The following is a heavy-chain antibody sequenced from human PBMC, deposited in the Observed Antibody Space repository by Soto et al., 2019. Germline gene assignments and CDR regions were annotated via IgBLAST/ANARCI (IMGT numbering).Heavy chain of an antibody. CDR3: TIEDVVGATGRYFDY. CDR1: GYTFTNYA. CDR2: INAGNGIT. Sequence: ASVKVSCKASGYTFTNYAMHWVRQAPGQMLEWMGLINAGNGITKYSRKFQGRVTITRDTSATTAFMELSSLRSEDTAVYYCTIEDVVGATGRYFDYGGQGTLVTVSS. V-gene: IGHV1-3*01. D-gene: IGHD1-26*01. J-gene: IGHJ4*02.